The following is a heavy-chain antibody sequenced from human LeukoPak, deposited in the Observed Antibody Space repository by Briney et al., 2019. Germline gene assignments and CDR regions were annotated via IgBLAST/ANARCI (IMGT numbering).Heavy chain of an antibody. Sequence: ASVKVSCKASGHTFTGYYMHWVRQAPGQGLEWMGWINLNSGGTNYAQKFQGRVTMTRDTSISTAYMELSRLRSEDTAVYYCARAPEARRGHTPFDYWGQGTLVTVSS. V-gene: IGHV1-2*02. J-gene: IGHJ4*02. CDR1: GHTFTGYY. CDR3: ARAPEARRGHTPFDY. CDR2: INLNSGGT. D-gene: IGHD2-15*01.